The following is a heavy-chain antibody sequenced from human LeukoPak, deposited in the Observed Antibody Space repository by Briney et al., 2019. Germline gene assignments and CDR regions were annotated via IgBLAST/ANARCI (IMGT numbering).Heavy chain of an antibody. J-gene: IGHJ2*01. D-gene: IGHD2-2*01. CDR3: ARVRGYCSSTSCYRYWYFDL. V-gene: IGHV4-30-2*01. Sequence: PSETLSLTCAVSGGSISSGGYSWSWLRQPPGKGLEWIGCIYHSGSTYYNPSLKSRVTISVDRSKNQFSLKLSSVTAADTAVYYCARVRGYCSSTSCYRYWYFDLWGRGTLVTVSS. CDR1: GGSISSGGYS. CDR2: IYHSGST.